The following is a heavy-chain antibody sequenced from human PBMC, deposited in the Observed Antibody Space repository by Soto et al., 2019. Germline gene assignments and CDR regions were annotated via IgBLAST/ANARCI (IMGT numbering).Heavy chain of an antibody. CDR2: ISDSGGST. CDR1: GFTFSRYA. CDR3: ARGDATLSAYYYSMDV. V-gene: IGHV3-23*01. D-gene: IGHD1-26*01. Sequence: GGSLRLSRAASGFTFSRYAMSWVRQAPGKGLEWVSGISDSGGSTYYADSVRGRLTISRDNSKNTLYLQMNSLRAEDTAVYYCARGDATLSAYYYSMDVWGKGTTVTVSS. J-gene: IGHJ6*03.